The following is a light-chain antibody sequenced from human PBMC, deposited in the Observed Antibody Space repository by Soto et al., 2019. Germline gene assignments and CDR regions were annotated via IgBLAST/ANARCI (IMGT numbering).Light chain of an antibody. CDR1: QTVNAW. J-gene: IGKJ1*01. V-gene: IGKV1-5*01. CDR3: QQYNTHSGT. Sequence: DIRMTQSPSTLSASLGDRVTITCRASQTVNAWLAWYQHKPGQAPKPLIYDASILESGVPARFSGSGSGTEVILTISSLQPDDVGTYYCQQYNTHSGTFGQGTKVEIK. CDR2: DAS.